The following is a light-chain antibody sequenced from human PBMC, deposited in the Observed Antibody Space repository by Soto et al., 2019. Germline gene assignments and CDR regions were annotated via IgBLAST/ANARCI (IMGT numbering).Light chain of an antibody. V-gene: IGLV2-14*01. CDR2: EVS. Sequence: QSVLTQPASVSGSPGQSITISCTGTSSDVGAYNYVSWYQQYPGKAPKLMIFEVSSRPSGVSNHFSGSKSGNTASLTISGLQAEDEADYYCSSYTSSSTVIFGGGTKLTVL. CDR3: SSYTSSSTVI. J-gene: IGLJ2*01. CDR1: SSDVGAYNY.